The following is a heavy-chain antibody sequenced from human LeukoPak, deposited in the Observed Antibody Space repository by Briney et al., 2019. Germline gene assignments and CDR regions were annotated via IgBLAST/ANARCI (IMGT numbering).Heavy chain of an antibody. J-gene: IGHJ6*02. CDR2: INPNSGGT. Sequence: ASVKVFCKASGYTFTGYYMHWVRQAPGQGLEWMGWINPNSGGTNYAQKFQGRVTMTRDTSISTAYMELSRLRSDDTAVYYCARVRLESLYCSGGSCYRYYYYYGMDVWGQGTTVTVSS. CDR1: GYTFTGYY. D-gene: IGHD2-15*01. CDR3: ARVRLESLYCSGGSCYRYYYYYGMDV. V-gene: IGHV1-2*02.